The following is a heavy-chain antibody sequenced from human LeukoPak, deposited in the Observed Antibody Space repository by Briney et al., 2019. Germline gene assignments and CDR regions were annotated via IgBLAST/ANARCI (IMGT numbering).Heavy chain of an antibody. Sequence: GGSLRLSCAASGFTFNAYYMSWIRQAPGKGLEWVSYISSGSGITIYYADSVKGRFTLSRDNAKNSLSLQMDSLRAEDTAVYYCAKRGTTTTVTYYFDYWGQGTLVTVSS. J-gene: IGHJ4*02. V-gene: IGHV3-11*04. CDR3: AKRGTTTTVTYYFDY. D-gene: IGHD4-17*01. CDR2: ISSGSGITI. CDR1: GFTFNAYY.